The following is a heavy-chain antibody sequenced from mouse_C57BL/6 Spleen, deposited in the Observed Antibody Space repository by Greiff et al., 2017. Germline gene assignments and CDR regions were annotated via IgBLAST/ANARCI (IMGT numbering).Heavy chain of an antibody. J-gene: IGHJ2*01. CDR2: ISSGSGTI. CDR3: ARCSTTGEAPDY. CDR1: GFTFSDYG. V-gene: IGHV5-17*01. D-gene: IGHD1-1*01. Sequence: EVQLVESGGGLVKPGGSLKLSCAASGFTFSDYGMHWVRQAPEKGLEWVAYISSGSGTIYYADTVKGRSTITIDNANNTLFLHMTSLMTADTAMDYCARCSTTGEAPDYWGQGTTLTVSS.